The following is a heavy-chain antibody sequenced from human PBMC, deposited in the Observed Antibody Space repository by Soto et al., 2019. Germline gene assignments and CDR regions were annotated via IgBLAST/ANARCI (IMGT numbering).Heavy chain of an antibody. J-gene: IGHJ6*02. CDR1: GYSFTSYW. Sequence: GESLKISCKGSGYSFTSYWIGWVRQMPGKGLEWMGIIYPGDSDTRYSPSFQGQVTISADKSISTAYLQWSSLKASDTAMYYCARLHPYYDFWSGYYAPSFYYGMDVWGQGTTVTVSS. D-gene: IGHD3-3*01. CDR3: ARLHPYYDFWSGYYAPSFYYGMDV. V-gene: IGHV5-51*01. CDR2: IYPGDSDT.